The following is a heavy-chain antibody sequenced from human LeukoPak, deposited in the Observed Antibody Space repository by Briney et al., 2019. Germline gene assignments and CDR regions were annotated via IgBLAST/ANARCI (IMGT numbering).Heavy chain of an antibody. V-gene: IGHV3-23*01. Sequence: GGSLRLSCAASGFTFSSYDMNWVRQAPGKGLEWVSGISGSGGSTYSVDSVKGRFTVSRDNSKNTLYLQMNSLRAEDTAVYYCAKVVPRVRASSYYYYYMDVWGKGTTVTISS. J-gene: IGHJ6*03. CDR2: ISGSGGST. D-gene: IGHD3-10*01. CDR3: AKVVPRVRASSYYYYYMDV. CDR1: GFTFSSYD.